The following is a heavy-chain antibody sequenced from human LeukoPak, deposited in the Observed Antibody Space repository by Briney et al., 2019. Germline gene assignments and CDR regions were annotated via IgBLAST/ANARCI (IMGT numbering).Heavy chain of an antibody. D-gene: IGHD5-12*01. CDR1: GVTFRSYN. J-gene: IGHJ4*02. CDR2: VDGDIT. V-gene: IGHV3-66*01. Sequence: GGSLSLTCATYGVTFRSYNMSWVRQAPGKGLEWVSTVDGDITQYTDSVRGRFTISRDNSKNTLYLQMNNVIAADTAVYYCARRCKCGRNWDIDDWGQGTLVTVSS. CDR3: ARRCKCGRNWDIDD.